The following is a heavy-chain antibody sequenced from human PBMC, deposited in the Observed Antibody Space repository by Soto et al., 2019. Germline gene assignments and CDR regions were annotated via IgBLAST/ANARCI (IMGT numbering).Heavy chain of an antibody. CDR2: IIPMYGPA. V-gene: IGHV1-69*01. Sequence: QVPLVQSGAEVKKPGSSVTVSCKASGGTFSSYAIHWVRQAPGQGLEWMGGIIPMYGPAKYAQRCQGRVTIPADESTTTVYMELTSLTSQDTAVYYCARVTSMVRGVIDNGFDPWGHGTLVTVSS. D-gene: IGHD3-10*01. J-gene: IGHJ5*02. CDR3: ARVTSMVRGVIDNGFDP. CDR1: GGTFSSYA.